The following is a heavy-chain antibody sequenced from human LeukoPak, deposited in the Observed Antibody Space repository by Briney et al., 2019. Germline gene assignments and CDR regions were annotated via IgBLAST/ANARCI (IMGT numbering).Heavy chain of an antibody. Sequence: SETLSLTCTVSGGSISSYYWSWIRQPPGKGLEWIGYIYYSGSTNYNPSLKSRVTISVDTSKNQFSLKLSSVTAADTAVYYCARGSENSDFSFYYYYMDVWGKGTTVTISS. V-gene: IGHV4-59*01. J-gene: IGHJ6*03. CDR2: IYYSGST. CDR1: GGSISSYY. D-gene: IGHD1-26*01. CDR3: ARGSENSDFSFYYYYMDV.